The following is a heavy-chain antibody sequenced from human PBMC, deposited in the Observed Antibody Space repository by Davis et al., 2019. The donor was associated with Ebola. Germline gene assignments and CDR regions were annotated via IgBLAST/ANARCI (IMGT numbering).Heavy chain of an antibody. CDR1: GYSISSGYY. V-gene: IGHV4-61*01. CDR3: ARGNYGDYIVLYYYNMDV. CDR2: IYYSGNT. Sequence: MPGGSLRLSCTVSGYSISSGYYWSWFRQPPGKGLEWIGYIYYSGNTNYNPSLKSRVTMSVDTSKNQFSLKLSSVTAADTAVYYCARGNYGDYIVLYYYNMDVWGQGTTVTVSS. D-gene: IGHD4-17*01. J-gene: IGHJ6*02.